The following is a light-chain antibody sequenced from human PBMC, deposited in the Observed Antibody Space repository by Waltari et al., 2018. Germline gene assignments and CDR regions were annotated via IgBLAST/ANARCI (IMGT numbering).Light chain of an antibody. J-gene: IGLJ2*01. CDR3: CSYAGSYPYVV. V-gene: IGLV2-11*01. Sequence: YQQHPGKAPKLMIYDVSKRPSGVPDRFSGSKSGNTASLTISGLQAEDEADYYCCSYAGSYPYVVFGGGTKLTVL. CDR2: DVS.